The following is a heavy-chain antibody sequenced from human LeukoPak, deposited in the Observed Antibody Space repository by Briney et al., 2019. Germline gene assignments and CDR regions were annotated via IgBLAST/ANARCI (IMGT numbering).Heavy chain of an antibody. J-gene: IGHJ5*02. CDR3: APGVFDWLGGFDP. CDR1: GGSVSSGSYY. D-gene: IGHD3-9*01. V-gene: IGHV4-61*01. Sequence: PSETLSLTCTVSGGSVSSGSYYWSWIRQPPGKGLEWIGYIYYSGSTNYNPSLKSRVTISVDTSKNRFSLKLSSVTAADTAVYYCAPGVFDWLGGFDPWGQGTLVTVSS. CDR2: IYYSGST.